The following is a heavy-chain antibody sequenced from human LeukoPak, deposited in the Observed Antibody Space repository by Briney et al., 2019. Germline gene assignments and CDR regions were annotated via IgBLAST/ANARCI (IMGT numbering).Heavy chain of an antibody. V-gene: IGHV3-64D*09. J-gene: IGHJ4*02. Sequence: PGGPLRLSCAASGFTFSSYSMNWVRQAPGKGLEYVSGISSNGGSKNYADSVKGRFTISRDNSKNTLYLQMSSLRPEDTAVYYCVASPDIVAPFDYWGQGTLVTVSS. CDR3: VASPDIVAPFDY. D-gene: IGHD5-12*01. CDR1: GFTFSSYS. CDR2: ISSNGGSK.